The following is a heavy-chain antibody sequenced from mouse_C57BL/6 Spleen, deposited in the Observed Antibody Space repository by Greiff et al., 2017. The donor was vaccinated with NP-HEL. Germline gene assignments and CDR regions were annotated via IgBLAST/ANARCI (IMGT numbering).Heavy chain of an antibody. Sequence: EVQLVESGGGLVKPGGSLKLSCAASGFTFSDYGMHWVRQAPEKGLEWVAYISSGSSTIYYADTVKGRFTISRDNAKNTLFLQMTSLRSEDTAMYYCARDGYYEGYYAMDYWGQGTSVTVSS. CDR2: ISSGSSTI. CDR3: ARDGYYEGYYAMDY. V-gene: IGHV5-17*01. J-gene: IGHJ4*01. CDR1: GFTFSDYG. D-gene: IGHD2-3*01.